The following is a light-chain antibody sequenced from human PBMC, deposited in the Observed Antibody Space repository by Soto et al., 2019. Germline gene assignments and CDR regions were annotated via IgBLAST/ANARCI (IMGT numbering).Light chain of an antibody. Sequence: EIVLTQSPGTLSLSPGERATLSCRASQSVSGSYLAWYQQKPGQAPRRLIYGASSRATGIPDRFSGSGSGTDFTLTISRMEPEDFAVYYCQEYGSSPAWTFGQGTKVDIK. CDR3: QEYGSSPAWT. CDR1: QSVSGSY. CDR2: GAS. J-gene: IGKJ1*01. V-gene: IGKV3-20*01.